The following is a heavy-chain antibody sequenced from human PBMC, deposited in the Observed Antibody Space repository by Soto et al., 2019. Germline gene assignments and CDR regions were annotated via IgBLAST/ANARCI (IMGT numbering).Heavy chain of an antibody. CDR3: AKRRGAGGHFDY. V-gene: IGHV3-23*01. D-gene: IGHD2-15*01. CDR2: VSIGGST. CDR1: GFTFSSYS. J-gene: IGHJ4*02. Sequence: GGSLRLSCAASGFTFSSYSMGWVRQGPGKGLEWVAVVSIGGSTHYADSVRGRFTISRDNSKNTLSLQMNSLTAEDTAVYFCAKRRGAGGHFDYWGQGALVTVSS.